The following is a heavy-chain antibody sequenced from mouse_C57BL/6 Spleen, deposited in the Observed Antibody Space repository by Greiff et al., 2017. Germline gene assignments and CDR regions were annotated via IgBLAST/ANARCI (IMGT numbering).Heavy chain of an antibody. CDR3: ARYEGNYGFAY. J-gene: IGHJ3*01. CDR1: GYTFTSYW. Sequence: LQESGAELAKPGASVKLSCKASGYTFTSYWMHWVKQRPGQGLEWIGYINPSSGYTKYNQKFKDKATLTADKSSRTAYMQLSSLTYEDSAVYYCARYEGNYGFAYWGQGTLVTVSA. V-gene: IGHV1-7*01. D-gene: IGHD2-1*01. CDR2: INPSSGYT.